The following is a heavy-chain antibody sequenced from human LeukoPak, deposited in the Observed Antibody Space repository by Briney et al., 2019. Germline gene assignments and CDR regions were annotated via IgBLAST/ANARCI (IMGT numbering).Heavy chain of an antibody. D-gene: IGHD4-17*01. Sequence: PSEPLSLTCTVSGGSISSSSYYWGWIRQPPGKGLEWIGIIYYSGSTYYNPSLKSRVTISVDTSKNQFSLKLSSVTAADTAVYYCARHEASQYGDKDYNWFDPWGQGTLVTVSS. CDR2: IYYSGST. CDR1: GGSISSSSYY. CDR3: ARHEASQYGDKDYNWFDP. V-gene: IGHV4-39*01. J-gene: IGHJ5*02.